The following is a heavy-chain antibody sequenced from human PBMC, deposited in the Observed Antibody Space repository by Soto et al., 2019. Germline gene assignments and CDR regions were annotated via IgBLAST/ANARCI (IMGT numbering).Heavy chain of an antibody. CDR3: VRDKYYDSVTGYRESGMDV. CDR2: ITSGSSTI. D-gene: IGHD3-9*01. CDR1: GFTFNRYS. J-gene: IGHJ6*02. V-gene: IGHV3-48*02. Sequence: EVQLVESGGGLVQPGGSLRLSCAASGFTFNRYSMNWVRQAPGKGLEWVSYITSGSSTIYYADSVKGRFTISRDNAENSLYLQMNSLRDEDTAVYYCVRDKYYDSVTGYRESGMDVWGQGTTVTVSS.